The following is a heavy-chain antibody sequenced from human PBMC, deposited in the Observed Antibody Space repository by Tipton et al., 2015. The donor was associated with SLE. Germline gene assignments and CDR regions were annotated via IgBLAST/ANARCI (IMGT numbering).Heavy chain of an antibody. D-gene: IGHD6-6*01. CDR1: GFTFSSYA. CDR2: ISSNGGST. CDR3: ASAVGSSSPGYFDY. V-gene: IGHV3-64*01. Sequence: SLRLSCAASGFTFSSYAMHWVRQAPGKGLEYVSAISSNGGSTYYANSVKGRFTISRDNSKNTLYLQMGSLRAEDMAVYYCASAVGSSSPGYFDYWGQGTLVSVSS. J-gene: IGHJ4*02.